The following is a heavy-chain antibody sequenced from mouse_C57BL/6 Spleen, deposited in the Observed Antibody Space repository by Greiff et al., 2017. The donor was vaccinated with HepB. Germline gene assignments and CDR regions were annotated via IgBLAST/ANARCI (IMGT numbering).Heavy chain of an antibody. J-gene: IGHJ2*01. CDR3: ARSDYDDFDY. Sequence: VQLQQSGAELARPGASVKMSCKASGYTFTSYTMHWVKQRPGQGLEWIGYINPSSGYTKYNQKCKDKATLTADKSSSTAYMQLSSLTSEDSAVYYCARSDYDDFDYWGQGTTLTVSS. CDR1: GYTFTSYT. CDR2: INPSSGYT. V-gene: IGHV1-4*01. D-gene: IGHD2-4*01.